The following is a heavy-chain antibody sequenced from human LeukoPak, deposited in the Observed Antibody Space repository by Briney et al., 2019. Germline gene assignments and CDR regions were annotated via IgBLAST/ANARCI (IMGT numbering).Heavy chain of an antibody. V-gene: IGHV3-7*01. CDR3: ATKGYSYAKGY. D-gene: IGHD5-18*01. CDR1: GFAVTDNY. CDR2: IKQDGSEK. J-gene: IGHJ4*02. Sequence: PGGSLRLSCAASGFAVTDNYMTWVRQAPGKGLEWVANIKQDGSEKYYVDSVKGRFTISRDNAKNSLYLQMNSLRAEDTAVYYCATKGYSYAKGYWGQGTLVTVSS.